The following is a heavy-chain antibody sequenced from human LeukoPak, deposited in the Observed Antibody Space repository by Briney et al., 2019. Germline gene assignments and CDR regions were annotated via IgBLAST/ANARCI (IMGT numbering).Heavy chain of an antibody. CDR3: AGGGRYCSGGRCYPDY. J-gene: IGHJ4*02. D-gene: IGHD2-15*01. Sequence: SETLSLTCTVSGGSISSSYWSWIRQPPGKGLEWMGYIYYSGSTNYDPSLKSRVTISVDTSKNQFSLKLSSVAAADTAVYCCAGGGRYCSGGRCYPDYWGQGTLVTVSS. CDR2: IYYSGST. V-gene: IGHV4-59*01. CDR1: GGSISSSY.